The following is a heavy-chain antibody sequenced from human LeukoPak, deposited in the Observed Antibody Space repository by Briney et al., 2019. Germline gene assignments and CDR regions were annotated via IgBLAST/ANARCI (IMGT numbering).Heavy chain of an antibody. J-gene: IGHJ3*02. V-gene: IGHV3-48*04. CDR1: RFAFSSYS. CDR2: ISNSGSTI. CDR3: AGHSLQLVLARAFNI. Sequence: PGGSLRLSCAASRFAFSSYSMNWVRQAPGKGLEWVSYISNSGSTIYYADSVKGRFTIPRDNAKNSLYLQMNSLRAEDTAVYYCAGHSLQLVLARAFNIWGQGTMVTVS. D-gene: IGHD6-13*01.